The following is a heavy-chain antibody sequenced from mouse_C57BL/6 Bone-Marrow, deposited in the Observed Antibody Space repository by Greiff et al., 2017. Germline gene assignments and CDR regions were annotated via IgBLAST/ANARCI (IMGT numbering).Heavy chain of an antibody. V-gene: IGHV7-1*01. CDR2: SRNKANDYTT. CDR1: GFTFSDFY. CDR3: ARDVYGMDY. J-gene: IGHJ4*01. Sequence: EVQVVESGGGLVQSGRSLRLSCATSGFTFSDFYMEWVRQAPGKGLEWIAASRNKANDYTTEYSASVKGRFIVSRDTSQSILYLQMNALRAEDTAIYYCARDVYGMDYWGQGTSVTVSS.